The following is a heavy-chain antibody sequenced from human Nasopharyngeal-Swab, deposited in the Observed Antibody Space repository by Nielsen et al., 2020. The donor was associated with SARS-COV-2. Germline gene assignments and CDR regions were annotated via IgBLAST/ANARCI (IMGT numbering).Heavy chain of an antibody. CDR3: ASARPVFDY. CDR1: GFPFSSYA. J-gene: IGHJ4*02. CDR2: ISYDGSNK. V-gene: IGHV3-30-3*01. Sequence: GGSLRLSCAASGFPFSSYAMHWVRQAPGKGLEWVAVISYDGSNKYYADSVKGRFTISRDNSKNTLYLQMNSLRAEDTAVYYCASARPVFDYWGQGTLVTVSS. D-gene: IGHD6-6*01.